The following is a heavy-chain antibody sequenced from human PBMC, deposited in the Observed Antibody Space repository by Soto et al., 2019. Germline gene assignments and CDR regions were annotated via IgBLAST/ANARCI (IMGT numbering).Heavy chain of an antibody. V-gene: IGHV3-74*01. J-gene: IGHJ4*02. D-gene: IGHD3-10*01. Sequence: EVQLVESGGGLVQPGGSLRLSCAASGFTFSSYWMHWVRQGPGKGLVWVSRIKTDGSSTNYADSVKGQFTISRDNAKNTLYLQMNSLRAEDTAVYYCARGGLSNSGTYSKDSWGQGTLVTVSS. CDR1: GFTFSSYW. CDR3: ARGGLSNSGTYSKDS. CDR2: IKTDGSST.